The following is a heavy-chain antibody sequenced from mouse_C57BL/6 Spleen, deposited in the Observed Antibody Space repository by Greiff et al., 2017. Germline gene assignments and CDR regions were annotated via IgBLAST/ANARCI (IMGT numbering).Heavy chain of an antibody. CDR1: GYTFTDYN. Sequence: VQLQQSGPELVKPGASVKIPCKASGYTFTDYNMDWVKQSHGKSLEWIGDINPNNGGTIYNQKFKGKATLTVDKSSSTAYMELRSLTSEDTAVYYCARRGNLLLLPYAMDYWGQGTSVTVSS. V-gene: IGHV1-18*01. CDR3: ARRGNLLLLPYAMDY. CDR2: INPNNGGT. J-gene: IGHJ4*01. D-gene: IGHD2-3*01.